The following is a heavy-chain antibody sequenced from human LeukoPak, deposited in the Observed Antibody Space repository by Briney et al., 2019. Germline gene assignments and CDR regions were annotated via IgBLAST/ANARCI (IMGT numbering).Heavy chain of an antibody. V-gene: IGHV3-23*01. D-gene: IGHD4-23*01. CDR3: AKEKTTVKTPGIDY. Sequence: GGSLRLSCLVSGFTFSSYGMTWVRQAPGKGLEWVSGIGVTYYSDSVKGRFTISRDNSKNTLYLQMNSLRAEDTAVYYCAKEKTTVKTPGIDYWGQGTLVTVSS. CDR1: GFTFSSYG. J-gene: IGHJ4*02. CDR2: IGVT.